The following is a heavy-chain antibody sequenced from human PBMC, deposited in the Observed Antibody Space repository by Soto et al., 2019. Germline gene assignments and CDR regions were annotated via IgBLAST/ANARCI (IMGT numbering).Heavy chain of an antibody. CDR3: ARDLGWAFDS. Sequence: EVQLVESGGGSVQPGGSLRLSCAASGFTFSTFSMNWVRQAPGRGLEWISYISGGGRPISYADSVKGRFTISRDNAKNSLYRQMDSLTDEDTAGYYCARDLGWAFDSWGQGTLVTVSS. D-gene: IGHD6-19*01. J-gene: IGHJ4*02. CDR1: GFTFSTFS. CDR2: ISGGGRPI. V-gene: IGHV3-48*02.